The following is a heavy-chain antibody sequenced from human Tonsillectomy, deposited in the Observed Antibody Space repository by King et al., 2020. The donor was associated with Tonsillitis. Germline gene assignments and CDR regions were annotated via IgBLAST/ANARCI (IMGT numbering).Heavy chain of an antibody. V-gene: IGHV1-69*01. J-gene: IGHJ4*02. Sequence: QVQLVQSGAEVKKPGSSVKVSCKASGGAFNSHAITWVRQAPGQGLEWMGGIIPILETPIYAQRFQGRVTISADGSTSTVYMELSSLRFEDTAVYYCARDSGDYESSGFRGHYSDFWGQGTLITVSS. CDR3: ARDSGDYESSGFRGHYSDF. CDR1: GGAFNSHA. D-gene: IGHD3-22*01. CDR2: IIPILETP.